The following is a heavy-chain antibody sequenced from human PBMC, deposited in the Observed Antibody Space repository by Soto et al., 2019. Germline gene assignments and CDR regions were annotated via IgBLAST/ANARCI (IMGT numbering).Heavy chain of an antibody. Sequence: PSETLSLTCTVSGGSISSGGYYWSWIRQHPGKGLEWIGYIYYSGSTYYNPSLKSRVTISVDTSKNQFSLKLSSVTAADTAVYYCARYSEAAAPDWFDPWGQGTLVTVSS. CDR2: IYYSGST. CDR1: GGSISSGGYY. J-gene: IGHJ5*02. CDR3: ARYSEAAAPDWFDP. V-gene: IGHV4-31*03. D-gene: IGHD6-13*01.